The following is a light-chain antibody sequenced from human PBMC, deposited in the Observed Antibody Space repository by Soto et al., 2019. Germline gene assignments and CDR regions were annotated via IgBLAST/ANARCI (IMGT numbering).Light chain of an antibody. Sequence: QSALTQPPSASGSLGQSVTISCTGTTTDIGHYNFVSWYRQDPGKAPKLILYEVTKRPSGVPDRFSGSKSGNTASLTVSGLQAEDEADFYCSSYSGSNNLGVFGTGTKVT. V-gene: IGLV2-8*01. J-gene: IGLJ1*01. CDR1: TTDIGHYNF. CDR3: SSYSGSNNLGV. CDR2: EVT.